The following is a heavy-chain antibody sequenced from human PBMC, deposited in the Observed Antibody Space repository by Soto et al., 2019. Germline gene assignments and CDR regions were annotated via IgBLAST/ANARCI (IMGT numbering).Heavy chain of an antibody. V-gene: IGHV4-59*01. J-gene: IGHJ4*02. CDR3: ASDYGDSYFDY. CDR2: IYYSGST. D-gene: IGHD4-17*01. Sequence: SETLSLTCTVSGGSISSYYWSWIRQPPGKGLEWIGYIYYSGSTNYNPSLKSRVTISVDTSKNQFSLKLSSVTAADTAVYYCASDYGDSYFDYWGQGTLVTVSS. CDR1: GGSISSYY.